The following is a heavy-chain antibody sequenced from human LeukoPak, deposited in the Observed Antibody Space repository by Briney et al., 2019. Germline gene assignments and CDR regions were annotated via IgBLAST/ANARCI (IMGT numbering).Heavy chain of an antibody. J-gene: IGHJ4*02. CDR1: GGSISSSSYY. V-gene: IGHV4-39*07. D-gene: IGHD5-18*01. CDR2: IYYSGST. Sequence: SETLSLTCTVSGGSISSSSYYWGWIRQPPGKGLEWIGSIYYSGSTYYNPSLKSRVTISVDTSKDQFSLKLSSVTAADTALYYCARENGYRYDYWGQGTLVTVSS. CDR3: ARENGYRYDY.